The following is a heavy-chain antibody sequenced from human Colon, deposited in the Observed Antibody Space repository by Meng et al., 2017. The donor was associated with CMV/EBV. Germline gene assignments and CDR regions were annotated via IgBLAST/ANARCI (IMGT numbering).Heavy chain of an antibody. D-gene: IGHD2-2*01. V-gene: IGHV3-74*01. Sequence: GESLKISWVASGLTLSRYWMHWVRQVPGEGPRWGARIGHDRDNAIYADSVKGRFTISRDNDKNSLYLPMNSLRAEDTAVYYCAVVVPAAKIWRDAFEIWGQGTMVTVSS. CDR1: GLTLSRYW. CDR2: IGHDRDNA. J-gene: IGHJ3*02. CDR3: AVVVPAAKIWRDAFEI.